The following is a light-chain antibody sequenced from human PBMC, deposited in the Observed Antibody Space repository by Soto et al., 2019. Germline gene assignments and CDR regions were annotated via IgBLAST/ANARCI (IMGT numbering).Light chain of an antibody. V-gene: IGLV2-8*01. CDR3: SSALA. CDR2: EVS. J-gene: IGLJ1*01. CDR1: SSDVGDYNY. Sequence: QSALTQPPSASGSPGQSVTISCTGTSSDVGDYNYVSWYQQHPGKAPKLMIYEVSRRPSGVPDRFSGSKSGNTASLTVSGLQTEDEADYYCSSALAFGTGTKLTVL.